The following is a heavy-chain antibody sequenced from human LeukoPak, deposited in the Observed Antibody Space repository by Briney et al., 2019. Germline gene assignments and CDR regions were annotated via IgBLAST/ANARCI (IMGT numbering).Heavy chain of an antibody. D-gene: IGHD3-3*01. CDR3: ARGPPRSGYYPFDY. Sequence: GGSLRLSCAASGFTFSSYWMSWVRQAPGKGLEWVANIEQDGSEKYYVDSVKGRFTISRDNAKNSLYLQMNSLRAEDTAVYYCARGPPRSGYYPFDYWGQGTLVTVSS. V-gene: IGHV3-7*01. J-gene: IGHJ4*02. CDR2: IEQDGSEK. CDR1: GFTFSSYW.